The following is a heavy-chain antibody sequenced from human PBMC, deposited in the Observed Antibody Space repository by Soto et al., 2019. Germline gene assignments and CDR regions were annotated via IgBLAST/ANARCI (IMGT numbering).Heavy chain of an antibody. Sequence: PSETLSLTCAVYGGSFSGYYWSWIRQPPGKGLEWIGEINHSGSTNYNPSLKSRVTISVDTSKNQFSLKLSSVTAADTAVYYCARGLPIKRHYYYYYGMDVWGQGTTVTV. J-gene: IGHJ6*02. V-gene: IGHV4-34*01. CDR1: GGSFSGYY. CDR3: ARGLPIKRHYYYYYGMDV. CDR2: INHSGST.